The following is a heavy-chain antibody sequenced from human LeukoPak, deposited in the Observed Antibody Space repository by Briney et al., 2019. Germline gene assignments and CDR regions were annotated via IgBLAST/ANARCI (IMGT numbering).Heavy chain of an antibody. Sequence: PGGSLRLSCADSGFTFSNYAMHWVRQAPGKGLEWVAVISYDGSNKYYADSVKGRFTISRDNSKNTLYLQMNSLRAEDTAVYYCARAPPAYYDFWSGHNGGYYFDYWGQGTLVTVSS. CDR2: ISYDGSNK. CDR1: GFTFSNYA. CDR3: ARAPPAYYDFWSGHNGGYYFDY. J-gene: IGHJ4*02. V-gene: IGHV3-30-3*01. D-gene: IGHD3-3*01.